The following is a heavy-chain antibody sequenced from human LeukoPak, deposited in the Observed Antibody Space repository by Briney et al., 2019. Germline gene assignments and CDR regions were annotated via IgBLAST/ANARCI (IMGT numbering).Heavy chain of an antibody. D-gene: IGHD3-10*01. J-gene: IGHJ4*02. CDR3: ARVIHYYGSGSPFDY. V-gene: IGHV4-34*01. CDR1: GGSFSGYH. CDR2: INHSGST. Sequence: SETLSLTCAVYGGSFSGYHWSWTRQPPGKGLEWIGEINHSGSTNYNPSLKSRVTISVDTSKNQFSLKLSSVTAADTAVYYCARVIHYYGSGSPFDYWGQGTLVTVSS.